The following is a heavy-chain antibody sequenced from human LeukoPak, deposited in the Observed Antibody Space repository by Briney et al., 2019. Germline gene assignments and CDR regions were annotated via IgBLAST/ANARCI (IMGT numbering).Heavy chain of an antibody. Sequence: GGSLRLSCAASGFNFGAYTINWVRQAPGKGLEWVSCIFSRSESILYADSVKGRFSISRDNAKNLLYLQMNSLRAEDTAVYCCAKVSKGRDGYNTRYYYYGMDVWGQGTTVTVSS. CDR3: AKVSKGRDGYNTRYYYYGMDV. V-gene: IGHV3-21*04. J-gene: IGHJ6*02. CDR2: IFSRSESI. D-gene: IGHD5-24*01. CDR1: GFNFGAYT.